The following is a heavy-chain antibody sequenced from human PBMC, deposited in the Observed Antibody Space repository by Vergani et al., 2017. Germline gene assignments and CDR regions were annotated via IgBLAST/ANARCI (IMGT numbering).Heavy chain of an antibody. CDR3: ARLGNDSSGPYPY. Sequence: EVQLLESGGGLVQPGGSLRLSCAASGFTFSSYAMSWVRQAPGKGLEWVSAISGSGGSTYYADSVKGRFTISRDNSKNTLYLQMNSLRAEDTAVYYWARLGNDSSGPYPYWGQGTLVTVSS. CDR1: GFTFSSYA. CDR2: ISGSGGST. D-gene: IGHD3-22*01. V-gene: IGHV3-23*01. J-gene: IGHJ1*01.